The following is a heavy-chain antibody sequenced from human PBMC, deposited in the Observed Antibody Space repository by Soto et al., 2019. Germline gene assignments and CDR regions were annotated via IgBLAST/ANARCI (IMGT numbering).Heavy chain of an antibody. CDR1: GYTFSNYY. D-gene: IGHD2-15*01. CDR3: VRNPVVLNGAQ. Sequence: QVQLVQSGAEVKKPGASVTVSCKTSGYTFSNYYIYWVRQAPRQGLEWVAAIKPSGGSTIYAQKFHGRVTVTGDTSTSTVYIELSRLMSEDTAVYFCVRNPVVLNGAQWGQGTLVTVSS. V-gene: IGHV1-46*01. J-gene: IGHJ4*02. CDR2: IKPSGGST.